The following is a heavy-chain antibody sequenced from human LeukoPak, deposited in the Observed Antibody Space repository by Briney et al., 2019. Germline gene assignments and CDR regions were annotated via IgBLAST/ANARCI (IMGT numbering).Heavy chain of an antibody. D-gene: IGHD1-1*01. V-gene: IGHV3-33*01. J-gene: IGHJ4*02. Sequence: GGSLRLSCAASGFTFSNYGMHWVRQAPGKGLEWVSFIWYDGSSKYYADSVKGRFTISRDNSKNTLYLQMNSLRAEDTAVYYCARNWNDDYWGQGTLVTVSS. CDR3: ARNWNDDY. CDR1: GFTFSNYG. CDR2: IWYDGSSK.